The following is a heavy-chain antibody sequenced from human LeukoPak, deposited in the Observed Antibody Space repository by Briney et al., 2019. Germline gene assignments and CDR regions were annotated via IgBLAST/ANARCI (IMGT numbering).Heavy chain of an antibody. CDR3: ASPPLGSGWYEYFQH. D-gene: IGHD6-19*01. CDR1: GYTFTSYG. J-gene: IGHJ1*01. CDR2: ISAYNGNT. V-gene: IGHV1-18*01. Sequence: ASVKVSCKASGYTFTSYGISWVRQAPGQGLEWMGWISAYNGNTNYAQKLQGRVTMTTDTSTSTAYMELRSLRSDDTAVYYCASPPLGSGWYEYFQHWGQATLVTVSS.